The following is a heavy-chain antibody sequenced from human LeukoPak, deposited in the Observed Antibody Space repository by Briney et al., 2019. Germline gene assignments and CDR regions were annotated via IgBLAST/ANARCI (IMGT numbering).Heavy chain of an antibody. Sequence: GGSLRISCAASGFVFNKYTMNWVRQAPGKGLEWVSSISPSGSYIYYADSVKGRFTISRDNAKNSLYLQMNSLKAEDTAVFYCARLAIWNLGAGGFDYWGQGTLVTVSS. V-gene: IGHV3-21*01. D-gene: IGHD1-1*01. CDR3: ARLAIWNLGAGGFDY. J-gene: IGHJ4*01. CDR2: ISPSGSYI. CDR1: GFVFNKYT.